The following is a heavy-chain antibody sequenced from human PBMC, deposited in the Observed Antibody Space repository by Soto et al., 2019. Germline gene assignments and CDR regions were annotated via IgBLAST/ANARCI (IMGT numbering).Heavy chain of an antibody. Sequence: SETLSLTCAVSGGSISSSNWWSWVRQPPGKGLEWIGEIYHSGSTNYNPSLKSRVTISVDKSKNQFSLKLSSVTAADTAVYYCARHSNTHVLRFLEWSIMPYYYYGMDVWGQGTTVTVSS. D-gene: IGHD3-3*01. V-gene: IGHV4-4*02. CDR1: GGSISSSNW. J-gene: IGHJ6*02. CDR3: ARHSNTHVLRFLEWSIMPYYYYGMDV. CDR2: IYHSGST.